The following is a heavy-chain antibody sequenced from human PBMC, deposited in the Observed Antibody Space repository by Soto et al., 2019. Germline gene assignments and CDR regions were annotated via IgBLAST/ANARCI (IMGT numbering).Heavy chain of an antibody. Sequence: SETLSLTCAVCGYSISSGYYWGWIRQPPGKGLEWIGSIYHSGSTYYNPSLKSRVTISVDTSKNQFSLKLSSVTAADTAVYYCTRDRGYSYGFDYWGQGTLVTVSS. CDR3: TRDRGYSYGFDY. CDR1: GYSISSGYY. CDR2: IYHSGST. J-gene: IGHJ4*02. V-gene: IGHV4-38-2*02. D-gene: IGHD5-18*01.